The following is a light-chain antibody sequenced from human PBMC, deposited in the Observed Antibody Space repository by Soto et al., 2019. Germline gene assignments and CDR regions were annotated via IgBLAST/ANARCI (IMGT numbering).Light chain of an antibody. CDR1: QSVRGNY. Sequence: EVVLTQSPGTLSLSPGESVTLSCRASQSVRGNYFAWYQQRPGQAPRLLVYGPSVRAAGIPDRFRGSGSRTDFNLTINRVEPEDFAVYYCHQFGMSPFTFGPGTTLDMK. CDR3: HQFGMSPFT. J-gene: IGKJ3*01. CDR2: GPS. V-gene: IGKV3-20*01.